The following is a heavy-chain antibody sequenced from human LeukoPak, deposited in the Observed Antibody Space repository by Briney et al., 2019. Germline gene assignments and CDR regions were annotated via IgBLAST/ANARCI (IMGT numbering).Heavy chain of an antibody. J-gene: IGHJ6*03. CDR3: ARERDYYPYYYYYYMDV. Sequence: ASVKVSCKASGYTFTSSGISWVRQAPGQGLEWMGWIRAYNGNTNYAQKLQGRVTMTTDTSTSTAYMELRSLISDDTAVYYCARERDYYPYYYYYYMDVWGKGTTVTVSS. D-gene: IGHD3-10*01. V-gene: IGHV1-18*01. CDR2: IRAYNGNT. CDR1: GYTFTSSG.